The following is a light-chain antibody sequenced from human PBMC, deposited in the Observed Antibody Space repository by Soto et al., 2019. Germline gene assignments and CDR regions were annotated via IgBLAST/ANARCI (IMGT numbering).Light chain of an antibody. CDR2: AAS. V-gene: IGKV1-9*01. CDR1: QGIRDF. Sequence: DIQLTQSPSFLSASVGDRVTITCRASQGIRDFLAWYQQKPGKAPKLLIYAASTLQAGVPTRFSGFASGTEFTLTINNLQPADSATYYCPQFNVYPLTFGGGTKVEIK. J-gene: IGKJ4*01. CDR3: PQFNVYPLT.